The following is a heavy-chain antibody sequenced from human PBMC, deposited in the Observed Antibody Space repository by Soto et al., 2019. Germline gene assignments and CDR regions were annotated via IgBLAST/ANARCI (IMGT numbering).Heavy chain of an antibody. CDR1: GSTFSSYA. CDR2: ISYDGSNK. J-gene: IGHJ4*02. Sequence: GGSLRLSCAASGSTFSSYAMHWVRQAPGKGLEWVAVISYDGSNKYYADSVKGRFTISRDNSKNTLYLQMNSLRAEDTAVYYCARTGVGATTPRFDYWGQGTLVTVSS. CDR3: ARTGVGATTPRFDY. D-gene: IGHD1-26*01. V-gene: IGHV3-30-3*01.